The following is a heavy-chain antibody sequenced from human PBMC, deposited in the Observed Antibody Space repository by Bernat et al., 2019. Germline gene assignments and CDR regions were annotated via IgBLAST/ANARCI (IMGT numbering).Heavy chain of an antibody. V-gene: IGHV3-73*01. CDR2: IRSKANSYAT. D-gene: IGHD3-9*01. CDR1: GFTFSGSA. Sequence: EVQLVESGGGLVQPGGSLKLSCAASGFTFSGSAMHWVRQASGKGLEWVGRIRSKANSYATAYAASVKGRFTISRDDSKNTAYLQMNSLKTEDTAVYYCTKNNMLTGQDDAFDIWGQGTMVTVSS. CDR3: TKNNMLTGQDDAFDI. J-gene: IGHJ3*02.